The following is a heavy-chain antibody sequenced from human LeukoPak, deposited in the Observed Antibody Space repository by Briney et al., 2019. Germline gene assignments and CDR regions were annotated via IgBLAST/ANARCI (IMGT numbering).Heavy chain of an antibody. CDR3: ARDRYYDILTGYPHYYGMDV. CDR1: GFTFSSYW. Sequence: GGSLRLSCAASGFTFSSYWMSWVRQAPGKGLEWVANIKQDGSEKYYVDSVKGRFTISRDNAKNSLYLQMNSLRAEDTAVYYCARDRYYDILTGYPHYYGMDVWGQGTTVTVSS. D-gene: IGHD3-9*01. CDR2: IKQDGSEK. V-gene: IGHV3-7*01. J-gene: IGHJ6*02.